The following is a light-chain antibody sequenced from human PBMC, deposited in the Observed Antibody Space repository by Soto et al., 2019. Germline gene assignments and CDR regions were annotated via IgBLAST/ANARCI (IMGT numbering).Light chain of an antibody. Sequence: EIVLTQSPGTLSLSPGERVTLSCRASQSVSSSYLAWYQQKPGQAPRLLFYGASSRATGIPDRFSGSGSGTDFTLTISRLEPEDFAVYYCQQYGSSPWAFGQGTKVEIK. CDR1: QSVSSSY. V-gene: IGKV3-20*01. CDR3: QQYGSSPWA. CDR2: GAS. J-gene: IGKJ1*01.